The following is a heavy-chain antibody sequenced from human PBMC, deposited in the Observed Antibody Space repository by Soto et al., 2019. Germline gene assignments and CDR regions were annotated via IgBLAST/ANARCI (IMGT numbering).Heavy chain of an antibody. CDR3: ARGDWGRYYYCYYGMDV. D-gene: IGHD7-27*01. Sequence: QVQLVQSGAEVKKPGSSVKVSCKASGGTFSSYAISWVRQAPGQGLEWMGGIIPIFGTANYAQKFQGRVTISADKSTSTAYMELRCLRSEDTAVYYCARGDWGRYYYCYYGMDVWGQGTTVTVSS. CDR2: IIPIFGTA. J-gene: IGHJ6*02. CDR1: GGTFSSYA. V-gene: IGHV1-69*06.